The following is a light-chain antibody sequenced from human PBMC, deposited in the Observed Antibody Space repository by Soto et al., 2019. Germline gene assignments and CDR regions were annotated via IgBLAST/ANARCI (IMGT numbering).Light chain of an antibody. CDR1: QTISSW. CDR2: KAS. J-gene: IGKJ1*01. CDR3: QHYNSYSEA. Sequence: DIQMTQSPSTLSGSAGDRVTITRRASQTISSWLAWYQQKPGKAPKLLIYKASTLKSGVPSRFSGSGSGTEFTLTISSLQPDDFATYYCQHYNSYSEAFGKGTKVDIK. V-gene: IGKV1-5*03.